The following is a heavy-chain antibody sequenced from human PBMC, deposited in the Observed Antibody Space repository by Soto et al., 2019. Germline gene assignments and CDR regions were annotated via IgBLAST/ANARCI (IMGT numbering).Heavy chain of an antibody. V-gene: IGHV3-73*02. Sequence: EVQLVESGGGLVQPGGSLKLSCAASGFNFSGSAMHWVRQASGKGLEWVGRIRSKANSDAIAYAVSVKGGFTISRDDSINTAYLQMNSLKTEDTAVYYCVRYCSGGSCPDAFDIWGQGTMVTVSS. CDR3: VRYCSGGSCPDAFDI. D-gene: IGHD2-15*01. CDR1: GFNFSGSA. CDR2: IRSKANSDAI. J-gene: IGHJ3*02.